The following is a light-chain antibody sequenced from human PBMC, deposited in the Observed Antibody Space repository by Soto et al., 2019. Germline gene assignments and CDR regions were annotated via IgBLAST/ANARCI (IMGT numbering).Light chain of an antibody. J-gene: IGLJ1*01. CDR1: SSDVGGYNY. Sequence: QSVLTQPPSASGSPGQSVTISCTGTSSDVGGYNYVSWYQQHPGKAPKLIIYEVTQRPSGVSDRFSGSKSGNTASLTVSGLRAEDEADYYCSSYAGSAPYVFGTGTKVTVL. V-gene: IGLV2-8*01. CDR2: EVT. CDR3: SSYAGSAPYV.